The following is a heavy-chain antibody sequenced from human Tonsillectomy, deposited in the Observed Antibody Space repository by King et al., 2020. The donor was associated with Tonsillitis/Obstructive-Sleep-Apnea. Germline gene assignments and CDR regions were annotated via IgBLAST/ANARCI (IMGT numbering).Heavy chain of an antibody. CDR1: GFTFSSYW. J-gene: IGHJ6*03. D-gene: IGHD3-3*01. CDR2: IKQDGSEK. CDR3: ARVLRFLEWLLFVGFYYYYYYMDV. Sequence: QLVQSGGGLVQPGGSLRLSCAASGFTFSSYWMSWVRQAPGKGLEWVANIKQDGSEKYYVDSVKGRFTISRDNAKNSLYLQMNSLRAEDTAVYYCARVLRFLEWLLFVGFYYYYYYMDVWGKGTTVTGLL. V-gene: IGHV3-7*01.